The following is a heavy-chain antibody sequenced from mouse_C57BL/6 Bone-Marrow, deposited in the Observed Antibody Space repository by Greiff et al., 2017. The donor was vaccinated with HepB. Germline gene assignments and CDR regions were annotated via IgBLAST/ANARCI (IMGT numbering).Heavy chain of an antibody. J-gene: IGHJ2*01. D-gene: IGHD2-3*01. CDR1: GFTFSDYG. Sequence: EVKLVESGGGLVQPGGSLKLSCAASGFTFSDYGMAWVRQAPRKGPEWVAFISNLAYSIYYADTVTGRVTISRENAKNTLYLEMSSLRSEDTAMYYCARRGVDGYSFDYWGQGTTLTVSS. CDR2: ISNLAYSI. CDR3: ARRGVDGYSFDY. V-gene: IGHV5-15*04.